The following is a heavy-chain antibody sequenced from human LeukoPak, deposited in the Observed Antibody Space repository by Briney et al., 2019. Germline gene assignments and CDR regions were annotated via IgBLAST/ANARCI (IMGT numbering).Heavy chain of an antibody. J-gene: IGHJ4*02. CDR3: ARVAVAGLYFDY. CDR2: ISSSSSYT. Sequence: PGGSLRLSCAASGFTFSSYSMNWVRQAPGKGLEWVSSISSSSSYTYYADSVKGRFTISRDNAKNSLYLQMNSLRAEDTAVYYCARVAVAGLYFDYWGQGTLVAVSS. V-gene: IGHV3-21*01. D-gene: IGHD6-19*01. CDR1: GFTFSSYS.